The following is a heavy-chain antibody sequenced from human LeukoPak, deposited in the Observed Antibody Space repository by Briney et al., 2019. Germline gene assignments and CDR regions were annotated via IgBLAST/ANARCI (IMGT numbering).Heavy chain of an antibody. CDR2: ISYDGSNK. CDR3: ARDLMGYYDSSGYYYYYYYMDV. V-gene: IGHV3-30*03. J-gene: IGHJ6*03. D-gene: IGHD3-22*01. CDR1: GFTFSSYD. Sequence: GGSLRLSCAASGFTFSSYDMHWVRQAPGKGLEWVAVISYDGSNKYYAESVKGRFTISRDNSKNTLYLQMNSLRAEDTAVYYCARDLMGYYDSSGYYYYYYYMDVWGKGTTVTVSS.